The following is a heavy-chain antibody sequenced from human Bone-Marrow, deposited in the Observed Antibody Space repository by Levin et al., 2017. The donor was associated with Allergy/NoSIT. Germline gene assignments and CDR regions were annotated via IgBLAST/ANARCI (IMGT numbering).Heavy chain of an antibody. J-gene: IGHJ4*02. CDR3: ARHVPCTTSSCDYFDY. Sequence: GSLRLSCAVYGGSFGGYFWTWIRQPPGKGLEWIGEIDHSGSTTYNPSLKSRVTISMDTSKNQFSLKLSSVTAADTAVYYCARHVPCTTSSCDYFDYWGQGTLVTVSS. CDR1: GGSFGGYF. V-gene: IGHV4-34*01. CDR2: IDHSGST. D-gene: IGHD2-2*01.